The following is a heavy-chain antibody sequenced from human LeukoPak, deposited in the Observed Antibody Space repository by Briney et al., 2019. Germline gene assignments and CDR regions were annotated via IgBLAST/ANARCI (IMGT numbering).Heavy chain of an antibody. D-gene: IGHD2-2*01. Sequence: SVKVSCKASGGTFSSYAISWVRQAPGQGLEWLGGIIPIFGTAKYAQKFQGRVTITTDESTSTAYMELSSLRSEDTAVYYCARSYCSSTSCSFDYWGQGTLVTVSS. J-gene: IGHJ4*02. CDR3: ARSYCSSTSCSFDY. V-gene: IGHV1-69*05. CDR1: GGTFSSYA. CDR2: IIPIFGTA.